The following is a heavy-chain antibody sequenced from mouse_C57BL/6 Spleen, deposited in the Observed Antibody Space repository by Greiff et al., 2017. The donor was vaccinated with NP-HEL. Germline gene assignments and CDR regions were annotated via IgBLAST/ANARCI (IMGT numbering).Heavy chain of an antibody. CDR2: IDPSDSET. D-gene: IGHD1-1*01. CDR1: GYTFTSYW. Sequence: QVQLQQPGAELVRPGSSVKLSCKASGYTFTSYWMHWVKQRPIQGLEWIGNIDPSDSETHYNQKFKDKATLTVDKSSSTAYMQLSSLTSEDSAVYYCARWDYGSLYWYFDVWGTGTTVTVSS. V-gene: IGHV1-52*01. CDR3: ARWDYGSLYWYFDV. J-gene: IGHJ1*03.